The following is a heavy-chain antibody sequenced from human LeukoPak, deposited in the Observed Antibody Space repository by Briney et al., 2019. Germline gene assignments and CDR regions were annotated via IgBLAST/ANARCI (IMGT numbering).Heavy chain of an antibody. D-gene: IGHD3-10*02. CDR3: AELAITMIGGV. V-gene: IGHV3-23*01. Sequence: GGSLRLSFAASEFTVNNYAMVWVRQAPGKGLEWVSSITDSGGSTYYADSVKGRFTISRDNAKNSLYLQMNSLRAEDTAVYYCAELAITMIGGVWGKGTTVTISS. CDR1: EFTVNNYA. J-gene: IGHJ6*04. CDR2: ITDSGGST.